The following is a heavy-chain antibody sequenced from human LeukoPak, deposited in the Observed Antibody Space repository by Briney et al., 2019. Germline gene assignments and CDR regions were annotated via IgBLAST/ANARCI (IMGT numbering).Heavy chain of an antibody. V-gene: IGHV1-2*02. Sequence: ASVKVSCKASGYTFTGYYIHWVRQAPGQGLEWMGWINPNSGGTNYAQKFQGRVTMTRDTTVSTAYMELSRLKSDDTALYYCAREWIRETTGTQPYGSWGQGTLVTVSS. CDR1: GYTFTGYY. J-gene: IGHJ5*02. D-gene: IGHD1-1*01. CDR3: AREWIRETTGTQPYGS. CDR2: INPNSGGT.